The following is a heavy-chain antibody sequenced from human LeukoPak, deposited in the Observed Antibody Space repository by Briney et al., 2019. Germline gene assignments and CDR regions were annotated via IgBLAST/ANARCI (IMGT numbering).Heavy chain of an antibody. V-gene: IGHV4-59*01. CDR1: GGSISSYY. CDR3: ARDMTTVTPRSDAFDI. D-gene: IGHD4-17*01. CDR2: IYYSGST. J-gene: IGHJ3*02. Sequence: PSETLSLTCTVSGGSISSYYWSWIRQPPGKGLEWIGYIYYSGSTNYNPSLKSRVTISVDTSKNQFSLKLSSVTAADTAVYYCARDMTTVTPRSDAFDIWGQGTMVTVSS.